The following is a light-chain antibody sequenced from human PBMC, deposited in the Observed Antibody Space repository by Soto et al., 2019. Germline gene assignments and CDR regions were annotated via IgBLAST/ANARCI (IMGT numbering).Light chain of an antibody. J-gene: IGKJ4*01. CDR1: QTVSGRH. V-gene: IGKV3-20*01. CDR3: QQYGSSPPT. Sequence: EIVVTQSPGNVAFSPGETTSLPFRASQTVSGRHLAWYQQKPGQAPRLLIYGTTSRATGVPDRFSGGGSGTAFTLTISGLEPEDFALYNCQQYGSSPPTFGGGTKVEIK. CDR2: GTT.